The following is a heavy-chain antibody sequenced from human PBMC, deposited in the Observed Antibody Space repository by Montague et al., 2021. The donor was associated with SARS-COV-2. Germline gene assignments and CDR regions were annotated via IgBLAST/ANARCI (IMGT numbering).Heavy chain of an antibody. CDR2: TYYRSKWDS. CDR3: ASSGITLTGLDAFDI. V-gene: IGHV6-1*01. J-gene: IGHJ3*02. Sequence: CAISGDSVSSKSVAWNWIRQSPSRGLEWLGRTYYRSKWDSDYAESVKRRLVITPDTSKSQVSLQLNSVIPEDTAVYFCASSGITLTGLDAFDIWGQGTMVTGSS. CDR1: GDSVSSKSVA. D-gene: IGHD3-9*01.